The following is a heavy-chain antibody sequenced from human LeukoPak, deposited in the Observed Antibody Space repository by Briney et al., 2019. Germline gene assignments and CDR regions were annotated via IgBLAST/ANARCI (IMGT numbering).Heavy chain of an antibody. J-gene: IGHJ4*02. D-gene: IGHD5/OR15-5a*01. CDR3: AKDEGEVVSGPLGY. Sequence: PGGSLRLSCAASGFTFSSYAMSWVRQAPGKGLEWVSAISGSGGSTYYADSVKGRFTISRDNSKKTLYLQMNGLRAEDTAVYYCAKDEGEVVSGPLGYWGQGTLVSVSS. CDR2: ISGSGGST. V-gene: IGHV3-23*01. CDR1: GFTFSSYA.